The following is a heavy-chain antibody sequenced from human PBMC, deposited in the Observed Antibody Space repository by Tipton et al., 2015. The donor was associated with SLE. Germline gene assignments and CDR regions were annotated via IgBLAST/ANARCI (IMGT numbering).Heavy chain of an antibody. CDR2: IKEDGSEK. Sequence: SLRLSCTASGFAFSSSWMNWVRQAPGKGLEWVANIKEDGSEKHYVDSVKDRLTISRDNAKNLLYLQMNSLRAEDTAVYYCASPPYYGSGSYRPYWYFDLWGRGTLVTVSS. CDR1: GFAFSSSW. D-gene: IGHD3-10*01. CDR3: ASPPYYGSGSYRPYWYFDL. V-gene: IGHV3-7*01. J-gene: IGHJ2*01.